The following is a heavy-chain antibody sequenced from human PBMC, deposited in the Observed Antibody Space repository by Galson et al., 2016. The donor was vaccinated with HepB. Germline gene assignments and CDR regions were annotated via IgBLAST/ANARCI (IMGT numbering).Heavy chain of an antibody. V-gene: IGHV6-1*01. CDR1: GDSVSNNSAA. D-gene: IGHD2-15*01. J-gene: IGHJ6*02. Sequence: CAISGDSVSNNSAAWNWIRQSPSRGLEWLGRTFYRSKWFGDYAISVKSRITISPDTSKNQFSLQLHSVTPEDTAVYHCVRDSGGSLMGMDVWSQGTTVTVS. CDR3: VRDSGGSLMGMDV. CDR2: TFYRSKWFG.